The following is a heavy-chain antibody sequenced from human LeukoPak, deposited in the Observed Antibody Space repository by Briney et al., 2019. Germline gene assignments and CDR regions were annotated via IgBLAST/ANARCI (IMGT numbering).Heavy chain of an antibody. CDR2: INPNSGGT. Sequence: GASVNVSCKASEYTFSVYHIHWVRQAPGQGLEWMGWINPNSGGTNYAQKFQGRVTMTRDTSISTAYMELSRLRSDDTAVYYCARESRYSGYDTADYWGQGSLVTVSS. J-gene: IGHJ4*02. V-gene: IGHV1-2*02. D-gene: IGHD5-12*01. CDR3: ARESRYSGYDTADY. CDR1: EYTFSVYH.